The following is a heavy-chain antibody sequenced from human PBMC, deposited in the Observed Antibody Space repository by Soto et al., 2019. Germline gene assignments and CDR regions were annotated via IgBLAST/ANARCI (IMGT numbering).Heavy chain of an antibody. CDR1: GFSLSTSGMS. J-gene: IGHJ6*02. D-gene: IGHD3-10*01. CDR2: IDWDDDK. Sequence: SGPTLVNPTQTLTLTCSFSGFSLSTSGMSVSWIRQPPGKALEWLALIDWDDDKYYSTSLKTRLTISKDTSKNLVVLTLTNMDPVDTATYYCARRLSFGDIDYGMDVWGQGTTVTVSS. V-gene: IGHV2-70*01. CDR3: ARRLSFGDIDYGMDV.